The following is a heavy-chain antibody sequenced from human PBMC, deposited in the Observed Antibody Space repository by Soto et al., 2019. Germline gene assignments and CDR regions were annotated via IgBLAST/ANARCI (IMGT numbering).Heavy chain of an antibody. Sequence: ASVKVSCKASGYTFTSYYMHWVRQAPGQGLEWMGIINPSGGSTSYAQKFQGRVTMTRDTSTSTVYMELSSLRSEDTGVYYCARDAKCSGGSCYSRWVDPWGPGTLVTVSS. J-gene: IGHJ5*02. CDR2: INPSGGST. V-gene: IGHV1-46*01. D-gene: IGHD2-15*01. CDR3: ARDAKCSGGSCYSRWVDP. CDR1: GYTFTSYY.